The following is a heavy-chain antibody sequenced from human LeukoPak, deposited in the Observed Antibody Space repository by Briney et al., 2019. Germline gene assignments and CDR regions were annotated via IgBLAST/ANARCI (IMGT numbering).Heavy chain of an antibody. Sequence: SVKVSCKASGGTFSSYAISWVRQAPGQGLEWMGRIIPILGIANYAQKFQGRVTITADKSTSTAYMELSSLRSEDTAVYYCARARGTYYYDSSGHYALDYWGQGTLVTVSS. CDR3: ARARGTYYYDSSGHYALDY. J-gene: IGHJ4*02. CDR2: IIPILGIA. D-gene: IGHD3-22*01. V-gene: IGHV1-69*04. CDR1: GGTFSSYA.